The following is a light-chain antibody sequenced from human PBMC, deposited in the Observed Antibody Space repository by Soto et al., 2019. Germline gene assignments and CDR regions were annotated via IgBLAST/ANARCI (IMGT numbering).Light chain of an antibody. CDR3: LQDYNYPRT. Sequence: AIQMTQSPSSLSASVGDRVTITSRAGQGIRMDLGWYQQKPGKAPNLLIYAASSLQSGVPSRFSGSGSGTDFTLTISSLQPEDFATYYCLQDYNYPRTFGQGTKVEIK. V-gene: IGKV1-6*01. CDR2: AAS. J-gene: IGKJ1*01. CDR1: QGIRMD.